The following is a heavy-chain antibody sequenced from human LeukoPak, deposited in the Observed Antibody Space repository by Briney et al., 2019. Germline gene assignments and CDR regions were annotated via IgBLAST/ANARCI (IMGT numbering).Heavy chain of an antibody. D-gene: IGHD3-16*01. Sequence: GGSLRLSCAASGFTFSSHWMHWARQAPGKGLVWVSRINTDGSTTNYADSEKGRFTISRDNAENTLYLQIGSLRAEDAAVYYCARGAFGAYYMDVWGKGTTVTVSS. CDR2: INTDGSTT. CDR1: GFTFSSHW. V-gene: IGHV3-74*01. CDR3: ARGAFGAYYMDV. J-gene: IGHJ6*03.